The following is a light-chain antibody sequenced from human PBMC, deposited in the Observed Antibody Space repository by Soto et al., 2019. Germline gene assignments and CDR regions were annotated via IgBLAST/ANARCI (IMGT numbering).Light chain of an antibody. CDR1: EDIGTW. Sequence: DIQMTQSPSSLSASVGDRVAITCRASEDIGTWLAWYQQKPGKAPDLLIYEGSTLQSGVPSRFSGSASGTEFILTISSFQPEDVATYFCQQANRFPRTFGGGTKVEIK. J-gene: IGKJ4*02. V-gene: IGKV1-12*01. CDR2: EGS. CDR3: QQANRFPRT.